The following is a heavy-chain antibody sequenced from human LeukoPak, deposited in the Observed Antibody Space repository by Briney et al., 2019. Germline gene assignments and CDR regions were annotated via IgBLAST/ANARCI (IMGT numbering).Heavy chain of an antibody. CDR3: ARAPHYSNYGPYYYGMDV. CDR1: GSTFSGYY. J-gene: IGHJ6*02. D-gene: IGHD4-11*01. Sequence: GGSLRLSCAASGSTFSGYYMSWIRQAPGKGLEWVSYISSSSSYTNYADSVKGRFTISRDNAKNSLYLQMNSLRAEDTAVYYCARAPHYSNYGPYYYGMDVWGQGTTVTVSS. CDR2: ISSSSSYT. V-gene: IGHV3-11*06.